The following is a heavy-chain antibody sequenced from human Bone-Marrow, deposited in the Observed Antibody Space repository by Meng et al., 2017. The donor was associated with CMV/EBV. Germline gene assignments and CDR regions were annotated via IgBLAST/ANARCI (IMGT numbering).Heavy chain of an antibody. CDR1: GGTFSSYA. Sequence: SVKVSCKASGGTFSSYAISWVRQAPGQGLEWMGGIIPIFGTANYAQKFQGRVTITTDESTSTAYMELSSLRSEDTAVYYCARDLTAARPPTYYYGMSVWGQGNTVNVSS. V-gene: IGHV1-69*05. CDR2: IIPIFGTA. CDR3: ARDLTAARPPTYYYGMSV. D-gene: IGHD6-6*01. J-gene: IGHJ6*02.